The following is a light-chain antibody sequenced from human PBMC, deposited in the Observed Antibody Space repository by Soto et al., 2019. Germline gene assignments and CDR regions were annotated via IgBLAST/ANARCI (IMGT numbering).Light chain of an antibody. CDR2: AAS. J-gene: IGKJ5*01. CDR3: QQFNSYPIT. V-gene: IGKV1-9*01. Sequence: DIKMTQSPSTLSAYVGDRVTITCRASQGISSNLAWYQQKPGKAPKLLIYAASTLQSGVPSRFSGSGSGTEFTLTISSLQPEDFATYYCQQFNSYPITFGQGTRLEIK. CDR1: QGISSN.